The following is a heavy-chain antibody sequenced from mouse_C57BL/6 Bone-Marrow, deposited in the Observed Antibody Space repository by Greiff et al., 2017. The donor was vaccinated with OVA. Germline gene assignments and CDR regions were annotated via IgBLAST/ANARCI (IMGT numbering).Heavy chain of an antibody. CDR3: AAYYGSSLFAY. Sequence: QVQLQQPGAELVMPGASVKLSCKASGYTFTSYWMHWVKQRPGQGLEWIGEIDPSDSYTNYNQKFKGKSTLTVDKSSSTAYMQLSSLTSEDSAVYYCAAYYGSSLFAYWGQGTLVTVSA. V-gene: IGHV1-69*01. CDR1: GYTFTSYW. J-gene: IGHJ3*01. CDR2: IDPSDSYT. D-gene: IGHD1-1*01.